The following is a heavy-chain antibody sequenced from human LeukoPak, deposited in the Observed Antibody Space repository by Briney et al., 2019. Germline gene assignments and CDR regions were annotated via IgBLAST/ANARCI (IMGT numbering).Heavy chain of an antibody. Sequence: SETLSLTCTVSGGSISSGGYYWSWIRQPPGKGLEWIGYIYHSGSTYYNPSLKSRVTISVDTSKNQFSLKLSSVTAADTAVYYCARAGGSFIYSLSFDYWGQGTLVTVSS. CDR1: GGSISSGGYY. J-gene: IGHJ4*02. D-gene: IGHD2-15*01. CDR2: IYHSGST. V-gene: IGHV4-30-2*05. CDR3: ARAGGSFIYSLSFDY.